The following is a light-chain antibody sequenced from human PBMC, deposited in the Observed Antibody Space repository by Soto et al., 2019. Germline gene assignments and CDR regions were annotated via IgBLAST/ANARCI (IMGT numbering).Light chain of an antibody. CDR1: QSVGTY. CDR2: DAS. CDR3: QQRVNWLT. Sequence: EIVLTQSPAILSLSPGERATLSCRASQSVGTYLDWYQQKLGQAPRLLIYDASNRATGIPARFSGSGSGTDFTLTIISLEPEEFAVYYCQQRVNWLTFGGGTKVEL. V-gene: IGKV3-11*01. J-gene: IGKJ4*01.